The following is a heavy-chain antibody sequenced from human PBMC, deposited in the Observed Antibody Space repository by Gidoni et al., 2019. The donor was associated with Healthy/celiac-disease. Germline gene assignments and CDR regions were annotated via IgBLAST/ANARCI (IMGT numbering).Heavy chain of an antibody. CDR2: ILPILGIA. CDR1: GGTFSSYT. J-gene: IGHJ4*02. V-gene: IGHV1-69*02. CDR3: ATREFLDSSGWYQYFDY. D-gene: IGHD6-19*01. Sequence: QVQLVQSGAEVKKPGYSVKVSCKASGGTFSSYTISWVRQAPVQGLEWMGRILPILGIANYAQKFQGRVTITADKSTSTAYMELSSLRSEDTAVYYCATREFLDSSGWYQYFDYWGQGTLVTVSS.